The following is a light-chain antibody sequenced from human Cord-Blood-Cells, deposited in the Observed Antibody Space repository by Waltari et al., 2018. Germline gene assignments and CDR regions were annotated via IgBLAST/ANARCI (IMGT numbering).Light chain of an antibody. CDR2: DAS. CDR3: QQRSNWPPT. J-gene: IGKJ5*01. V-gene: IGKV3-11*01. Sequence: EIVLTQSPATLSLSPGERATLSFRASQSVSSSVAWYQRKPGQAPRVLIYDASNRATGIPARFSGSGSGTDFTLTISSLEPEDFAVYYCQQRSNWPPTVGQGTRLEIK. CDR1: QSVSSS.